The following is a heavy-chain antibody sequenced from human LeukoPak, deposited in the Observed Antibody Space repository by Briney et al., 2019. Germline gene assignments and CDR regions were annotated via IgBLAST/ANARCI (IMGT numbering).Heavy chain of an antibody. Sequence: GGSLRLSCAASGFIFSNYAMHWVRQAPDKGLEWVAVISNTGSNEYYADSVKGRFTISRDNSNNTLYLQMNSLRAEDTAIYYCARGIGASCYTAGDYWGQGTLVTASS. CDR2: ISNTGSNE. D-gene: IGHD2-2*02. V-gene: IGHV3-30*04. J-gene: IGHJ4*02. CDR3: ARGIGASCYTAGDY. CDR1: GFIFSNYA.